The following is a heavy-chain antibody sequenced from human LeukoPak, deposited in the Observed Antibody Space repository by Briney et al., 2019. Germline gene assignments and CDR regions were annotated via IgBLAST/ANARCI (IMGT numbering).Heavy chain of an antibody. CDR2: VSGYNGDT. J-gene: IGHJ4*02. V-gene: IGHV1-18*01. Sequence: APVNVSCKASGYIFTTPGINWVGQAPGQGGEWMGWVSGYNGDTNYAERFQGRVTMTTDTSTTTAYMELRSLTSDDTAVYYCVRDLRSVRYGDYDYWGQGTLVTVSS. CDR3: VRDLRSVRYGDYDY. CDR1: GYIFTTPG. D-gene: IGHD4-17*01.